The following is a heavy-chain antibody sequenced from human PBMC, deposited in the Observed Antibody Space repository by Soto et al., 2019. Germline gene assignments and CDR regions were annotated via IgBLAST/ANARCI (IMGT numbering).Heavy chain of an antibody. D-gene: IGHD3-16*02. V-gene: IGHV4-39*01. Sequence: NPSETLSLTCTVSGGSISSSSYYWGWIRQPPGKGLEWIGSIYYSGSTYYNPSLKSRVTISVDTSKNQFSLKLSSVTAADTAVYYFASRYRDRDYWGQGTLVTVSS. CDR3: ASRYRDRDY. J-gene: IGHJ4*02. CDR2: IYYSGST. CDR1: GGSISSSSYY.